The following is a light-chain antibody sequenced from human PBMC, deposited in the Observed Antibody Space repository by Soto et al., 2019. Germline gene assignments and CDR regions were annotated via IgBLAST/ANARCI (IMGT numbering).Light chain of an antibody. CDR3: QQYNSYPT. Sequence: DIQMTQSPSSLSASVGDRVTVTCRASQDIGNYLCWYQQKLGKAPKLLIYDASSLESGVPSRFSGSGSGTEFTLTISSLQPDDFATYYCQQYNSYPTFGQGTKVEIK. CDR2: DAS. CDR1: QDIGNY. V-gene: IGKV1-16*01. J-gene: IGKJ1*01.